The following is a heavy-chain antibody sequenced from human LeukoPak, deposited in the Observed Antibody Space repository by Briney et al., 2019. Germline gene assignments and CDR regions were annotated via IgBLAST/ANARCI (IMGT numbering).Heavy chain of an antibody. CDR1: GFTFSSYW. CDR3: ARDNTQAPGILRYFDWSRGTFDY. V-gene: IGHV3-74*01. Sequence: GGSLRLSCAASGFTFSSYWMHWVRQAPGKGLEWVSRINSDGSSTSYADSVKGRFTISRDNAKNTLYLQMNSRRAEDTAVYYCARDNTQAPGILRYFDWSRGTFDYWGQGTLVTVSS. D-gene: IGHD3-9*01. CDR2: INSDGSST. J-gene: IGHJ4*02.